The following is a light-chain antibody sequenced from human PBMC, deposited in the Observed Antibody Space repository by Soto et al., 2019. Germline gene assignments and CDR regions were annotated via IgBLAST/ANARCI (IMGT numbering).Light chain of an antibody. CDR2: KDS. J-gene: IGLJ2*01. Sequence: SYELTQPPSVSVSPGQTARITCSGDALPKQYAYWYQQKPGQSPVLVIYKDSERPSGIPERFSGSSSGTTVTLTISGVQAEDEADYYCQSAESSGTPRVVFGGGTKLTVL. V-gene: IGLV3-25*03. CDR3: QSAESSGTPRVV. CDR1: ALPKQY.